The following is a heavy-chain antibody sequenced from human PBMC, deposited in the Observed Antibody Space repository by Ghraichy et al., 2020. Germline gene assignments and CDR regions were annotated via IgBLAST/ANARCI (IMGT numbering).Heavy chain of an antibody. CDR2: INPNSGGA. CDR1: GYTFTGYY. J-gene: IGHJ4*02. CDR3: ASWGYTSPH. V-gene: IGHV1-2*06. D-gene: IGHD5-12*01. Sequence: ASVKVSCKASGYTFTGYYMHWVRQAPGQGLEWMGRINPNSGGANYAQRVQGRVTMTRDTSISTAFMELSGLRSDDTAVYYCASWGYTSPHWGQGTLVTVSS.